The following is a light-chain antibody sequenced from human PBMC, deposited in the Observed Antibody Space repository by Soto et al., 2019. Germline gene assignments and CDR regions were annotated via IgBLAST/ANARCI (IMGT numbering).Light chain of an antibody. J-gene: IGKJ4*01. CDR3: PQSGKSFPLT. Sequence: EIVLTQSPGTLSLSPGERATLSCRASQSVSSNYLAWYQQKPGQAPKLLIYGASSRATGIPDRFSGSGSGTDFILTISRLEPEDFAMYYCPQSGKSFPLTFGGGTKLEI. V-gene: IGKV3-20*01. CDR1: QSVSSNY. CDR2: GAS.